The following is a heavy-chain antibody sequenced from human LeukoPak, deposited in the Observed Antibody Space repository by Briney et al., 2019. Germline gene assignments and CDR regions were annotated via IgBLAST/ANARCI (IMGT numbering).Heavy chain of an antibody. CDR1: GGSISSGNYY. CDR3: ARDQGGGYNWFAP. J-gene: IGHJ5*02. D-gene: IGHD5-24*01. V-gene: IGHV4-61*02. Sequence: SETLSLTCTVSGGSISSGNYYWSWIRQPAGKGLGWIGRIYTSGSTDYNPSLKSRVTMSVDTSKNQFSLKLTSVTAADTAIYYCARDQGGGYNWFAPWGQGTLVTVSS. CDR2: IYTSGST.